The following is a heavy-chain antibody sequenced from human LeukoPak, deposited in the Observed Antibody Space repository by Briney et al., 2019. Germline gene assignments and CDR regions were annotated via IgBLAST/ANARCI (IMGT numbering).Heavy chain of an antibody. V-gene: IGHV1-2*04. CDR3: ARGPPLPNIVVVTATPFDY. CDR1: GYTFTGYY. Sequence: GASVKVSCKASGYTFTGYYMHWVRQAPGQGLEWMGWINPNSGGTNFAQKFQGWVTMTRDTSISTAYMELSRLRSDDTAVYYCARGPPLPNIVVVTATPFDYWGQGTLVTVSS. CDR2: INPNSGGT. D-gene: IGHD2-21*02. J-gene: IGHJ4*02.